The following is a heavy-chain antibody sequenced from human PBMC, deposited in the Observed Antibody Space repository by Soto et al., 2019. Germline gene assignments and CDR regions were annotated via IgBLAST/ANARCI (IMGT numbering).Heavy chain of an antibody. D-gene: IGHD6-6*01. J-gene: IGHJ6*02. V-gene: IGHV4-31*03. CDR3: ARDAARDYYYYGMDV. CDR2: IYYSGST. CDR1: GGSISSGGYY. Sequence: SETLSLICTVSGGSISSGGYYWSWIRQHPGEGLALIGYIYYSGSTYYNPSLKSRVTISVDTSKNQFSLKLSSVTAADTAVYYCARDAARDYYYYGMDVWGQGTTVTVSS.